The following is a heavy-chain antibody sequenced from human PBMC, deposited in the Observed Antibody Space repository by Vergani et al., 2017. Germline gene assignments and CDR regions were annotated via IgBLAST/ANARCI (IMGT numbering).Heavy chain of an antibody. CDR2: IWYDGSNK. CDR1: GFTFSSYG. CDR3: ARNRFYYDSSGXLYY. V-gene: IGHV3-33*01. J-gene: IGHJ4*02. D-gene: IGHD3-22*01. Sequence: QVQLVESGGGVVQPGRSLRLSCAASGFTFSSYGMHWVRQAPGKGLEWVAVIWYDGSNKYYADSVKGRFTIARDNSKNTLYLQMNSLRAEDTAVYYCARNRFYYDSSGXLYYWGQGTLVTVSS.